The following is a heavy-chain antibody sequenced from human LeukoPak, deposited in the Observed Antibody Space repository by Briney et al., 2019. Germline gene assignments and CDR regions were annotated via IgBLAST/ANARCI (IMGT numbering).Heavy chain of an antibody. CDR2: ISYDGSNK. Sequence: GGSLRLSCAASGFTFSSYAMHWVRQAPGKGLEWVAVISYDGSNKYYADSVKGRFTISRDNSKNTLYLQMNSLRAEDTAVYYCAKGIAAAGDDWFDPWGQGTLVTVSS. V-gene: IGHV3-30*04. D-gene: IGHD6-13*01. CDR1: GFTFSSYA. CDR3: AKGIAAAGDDWFDP. J-gene: IGHJ5*02.